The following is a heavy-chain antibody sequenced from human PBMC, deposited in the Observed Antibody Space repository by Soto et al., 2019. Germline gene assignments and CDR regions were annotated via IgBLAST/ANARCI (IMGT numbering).Heavy chain of an antibody. J-gene: IGHJ6*02. Sequence: GESLKISCKGSGYSFTSYWISWVRQMPGKGLEWMGRIDPSDSKTSYSPSFQGHVTISADKSISTAYLQWSSLKASDTAMYYCARLGQCRSNSCYQVHYYGMDVWGQGTTVTVSS. CDR3: ARLGQCRSNSCYQVHYYGMDV. CDR1: GYSFTSYW. D-gene: IGHD2-2*01. CDR2: IDPSDSKT. V-gene: IGHV5-10-1*01.